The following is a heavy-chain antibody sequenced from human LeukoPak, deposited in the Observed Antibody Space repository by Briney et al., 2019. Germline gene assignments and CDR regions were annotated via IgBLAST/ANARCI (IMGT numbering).Heavy chain of an antibody. CDR1: GFIFSRYG. V-gene: IGHV3-21*01. CDR2: VSSGSSYI. D-gene: IGHD2-15*01. Sequence: PGGSLRLSCAASGFIFSRYGMNWVRQAPGKGLEWVSSVSSGSSYIYYADAVKGRFTISRDNAENSLFLQMNSLRAEDTAVYYCARVGGVVAGSNWFDPWGQGTLVTVSS. CDR3: ARVGGVVAGSNWFDP. J-gene: IGHJ5*02.